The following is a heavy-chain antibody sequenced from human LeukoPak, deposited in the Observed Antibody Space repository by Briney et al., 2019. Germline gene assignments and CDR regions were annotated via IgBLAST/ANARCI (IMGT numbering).Heavy chain of an antibody. CDR3: AREGVTMVRGSAGMDV. D-gene: IGHD3-10*01. Sequence: SETLSLTCTVSGGSISSYYWSWIRQPAGKGLEWIARIYTSGSTNYNASLKSRVTMSVDTSKNQFSLKLSSVTAADTAVYYCAREGVTMVRGSAGMDVWGQGTTVTVSS. CDR2: IYTSGST. V-gene: IGHV4-4*07. J-gene: IGHJ6*02. CDR1: GGSISSYY.